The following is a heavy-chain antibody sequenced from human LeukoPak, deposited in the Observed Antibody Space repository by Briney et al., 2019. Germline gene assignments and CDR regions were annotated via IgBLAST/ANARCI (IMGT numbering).Heavy chain of an antibody. V-gene: IGHV1-18*01. CDR1: GYTFTTYG. CDR3: EREAPVAAGSDAFDI. Sequence: VASVKVSCKASGYTFTTYGISWVRQAPGQGLEWMGWTSPYNGNTKYAQKLQGRVTITTDTSTSTAYMEVRSLRSDDTAVFYCEREAPVAAGSDAFDIWGQGTMVTVSS. J-gene: IGHJ3*02. CDR2: TSPYNGNT. D-gene: IGHD6-19*01.